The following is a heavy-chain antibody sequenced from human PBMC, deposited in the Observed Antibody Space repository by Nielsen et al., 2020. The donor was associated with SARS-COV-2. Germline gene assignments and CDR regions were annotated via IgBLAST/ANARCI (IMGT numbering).Heavy chain of an antibody. CDR2: IKQDGSEK. Sequence: GESLKISCAASGFTFSSYWMSWVRQAPGKGLEWVANIKQDGSEKYYVDSVKGRFTISRDNAKNSLYLQMNSLRAEDTAVYYCARAIEYSSSGDYWGQGTLVTVSS. D-gene: IGHD6-6*01. J-gene: IGHJ4*02. CDR3: ARAIEYSSSGDY. CDR1: GFTFSSYW. V-gene: IGHV3-7*02.